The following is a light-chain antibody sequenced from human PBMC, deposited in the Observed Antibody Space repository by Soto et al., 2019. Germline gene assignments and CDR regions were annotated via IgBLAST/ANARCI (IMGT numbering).Light chain of an antibody. CDR1: QSILSSSNNKNS. CDR2: WAS. V-gene: IGKV4-1*01. J-gene: IGKJ5*01. Sequence: DIVMTQSPDSLAVSLGERATINCKSSQSILSSSNNKNSLAWFQQQPGQPPKLLIYWASTRESGVPDRFSGSGSGTDFTLTISSLQVEDGAVYYCQQYYSSVVTFGQGTRLEIK. CDR3: QQYYSSVVT.